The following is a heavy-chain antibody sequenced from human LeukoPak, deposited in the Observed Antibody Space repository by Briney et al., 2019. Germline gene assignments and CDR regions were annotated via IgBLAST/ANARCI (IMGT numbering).Heavy chain of an antibody. V-gene: IGHV3-33*01. Sequence: GGSLRLSCAASGFTFSSYGMHWVRQAPGKGLEWGAVIWYDGSNKYYADSVKGRFTISRDNSKNTLYLQMNSLRAEDTAVYYCARESYSSSWFHYYYGMDVWGQGTTVTVSS. D-gene: IGHD6-13*01. CDR1: GFTFSSYG. CDR2: IWYDGSNK. J-gene: IGHJ6*02. CDR3: ARESYSSSWFHYYYGMDV.